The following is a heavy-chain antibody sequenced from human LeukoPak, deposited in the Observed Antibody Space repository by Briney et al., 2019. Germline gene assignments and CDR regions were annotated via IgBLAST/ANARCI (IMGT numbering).Heavy chain of an antibody. CDR3: ARTYYDFWSGYPRVVYFDY. Sequence: PSETLSLTCTVSGGSINAYYWSWIRQPPGKGLEWIGYIYYTGSTSYNPSLNSRATISLDTSKMQFSLKLSSVTAADTAVYYCARTYYDFWSGYPRVVYFDYWGQGTLVTVSS. J-gene: IGHJ4*02. CDR2: IYYTGST. V-gene: IGHV4-59*12. CDR1: GGSINAYY. D-gene: IGHD3-3*01.